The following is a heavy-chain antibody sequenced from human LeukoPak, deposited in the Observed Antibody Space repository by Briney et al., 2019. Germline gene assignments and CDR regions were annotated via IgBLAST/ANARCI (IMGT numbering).Heavy chain of an antibody. J-gene: IGHJ4*02. V-gene: IGHV3-23*01. CDR1: GFTFSSYA. CDR3: AKQQVVRGPPGTSDDY. CDR2: ISGSGGST. D-gene: IGHD3-10*01. Sequence: QPGGSLRLSCAASGFTFSSYAMSWVRQAPGKGLEWVSAISGSGGSTYYADSVKGRFTISRDNSKNTLYLQMNSLRAEDTAVYYCAKQQVVRGPPGTSDDYWGQGTLVTVSS.